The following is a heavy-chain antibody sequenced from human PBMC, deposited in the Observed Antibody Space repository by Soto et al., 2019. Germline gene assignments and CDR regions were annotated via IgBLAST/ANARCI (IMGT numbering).Heavy chain of an antibody. Sequence: ESLTICFTGSGYSFTSYWISLVRQMPGKGLEWMGRIDPSDSYTNYSPSFQGHVTISADKSISTAYLQWSSLKASDTAMYYCARPSAGTSSGPNYYGMDVWGQGTTVTVYS. J-gene: IGHJ6*02. CDR2: IDPSDSYT. CDR1: GYSFTSYW. V-gene: IGHV5-10-1*01. CDR3: ARPSAGTSSGPNYYGMDV. D-gene: IGHD1-1*01.